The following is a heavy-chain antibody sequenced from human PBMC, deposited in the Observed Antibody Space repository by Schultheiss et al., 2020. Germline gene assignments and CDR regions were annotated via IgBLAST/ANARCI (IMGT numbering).Heavy chain of an antibody. CDR1: AFTFSSYW. Sequence: GGSLRLSCAASAFTFSSYWMHWVRQAPGKGLVWVSLIYSSSTYYANSVRGRFTISRDSSTNALYLQMNSLTVDDTAVYYCTRGHNWFDPWGQGTLVTVSS. CDR2: IYSSST. V-gene: IGHV3-53*01. CDR3: TRGHNWFDP. J-gene: IGHJ5*02.